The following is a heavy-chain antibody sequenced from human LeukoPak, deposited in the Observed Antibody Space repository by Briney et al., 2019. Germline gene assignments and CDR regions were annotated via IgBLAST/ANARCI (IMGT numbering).Heavy chain of an antibody. Sequence: TGGSLRLSCAASGFIFSSYAMHWVRQAPDKGLEWVAYMVYDGSNKYYADSVKGRFTISRDNSKNTLYLQMNSLRAEDTAVYYCARDRRRWNQNYYYYMDVWGKGTTVTVSS. CDR3: ARDRRRWNQNYYYYMDV. V-gene: IGHV3-30*02. D-gene: IGHD1-1*01. CDR1: GFIFSSYA. CDR2: MVYDGSNK. J-gene: IGHJ6*03.